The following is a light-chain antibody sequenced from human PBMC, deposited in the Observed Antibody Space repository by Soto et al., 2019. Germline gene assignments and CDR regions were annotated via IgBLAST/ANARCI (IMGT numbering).Light chain of an antibody. V-gene: IGKV3-15*01. CDR3: XQHHKWPLT. J-gene: IGKJ4*01. Sequence: EIVMTQSPATLSVSPGEGATLSCTASESINNNLAWYQQKPGQAPRLLIYAATTRATGFPARFSGSGSGTEFTLTISSLQSEDXAXXXXXQHHKWPLTFGGGTKVDIK. CDR1: ESINNN. CDR2: AAT.